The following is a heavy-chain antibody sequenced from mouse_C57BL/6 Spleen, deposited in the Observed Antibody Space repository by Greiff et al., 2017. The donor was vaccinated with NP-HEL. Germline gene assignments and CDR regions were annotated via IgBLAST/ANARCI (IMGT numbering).Heavy chain of an antibody. Sequence: VQLQQSGPELVKPGASVKISCKASGYAFSSSWMNWVKQRPGKGLEWIGRLYPGDGDTNYNGKFKGKATLTADKSSSTAYMQLSSLTSEDSAVYFCARGGVYFDYWGQGTTLTVSS. J-gene: IGHJ2*01. D-gene: IGHD1-1*02. CDR3: ARGGVYFDY. CDR2: LYPGDGDT. CDR1: GYAFSSSW. V-gene: IGHV1-82*01.